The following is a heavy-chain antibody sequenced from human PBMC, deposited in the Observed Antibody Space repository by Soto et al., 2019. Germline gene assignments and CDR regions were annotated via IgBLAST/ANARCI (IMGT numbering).Heavy chain of an antibody. J-gene: IGHJ4*02. V-gene: IGHV1-18*01. CDR1: GYTFTSYG. Sequence: ASVKVSCKASGYTFTSYGISWVRQAPGQGLEWMGWVSAYNGNTNYAQKLQGRVTMTTDTSTSTAYMELRSLRSDDTAVYYCARDFPHYYDSSGPLKSTSSYWGQGTLVPVSS. CDR3: ARDFPHYYDSSGPLKSTSSY. D-gene: IGHD3-22*01. CDR2: VSAYNGNT.